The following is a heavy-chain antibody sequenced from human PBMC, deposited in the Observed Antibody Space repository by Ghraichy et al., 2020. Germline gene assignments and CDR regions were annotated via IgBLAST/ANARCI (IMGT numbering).Heavy chain of an antibody. Sequence: ASVKVSCKASGYTFTSYYMHWVRQAPGQGLEWMGIINPSGGSTSYAQKFQGRVTMTRDTSTSTVYMELSSLRSEDTAVYYCARSYYDFWSGNYYYYMDVWGKGTTVTVSS. D-gene: IGHD3-3*01. V-gene: IGHV1-46*01. CDR1: GYTFTSYY. CDR2: INPSGGST. J-gene: IGHJ6*03. CDR3: ARSYYDFWSGNYYYYMDV.